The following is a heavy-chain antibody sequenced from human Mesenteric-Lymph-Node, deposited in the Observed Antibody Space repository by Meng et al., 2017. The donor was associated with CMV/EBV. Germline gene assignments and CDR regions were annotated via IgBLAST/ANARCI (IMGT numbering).Heavy chain of an antibody. J-gene: IGHJ4*02. CDR2: INHSGST. D-gene: IGHD4-23*01. CDR1: GVSFSGYY. V-gene: IGHV4-34*01. CDR3: ARHQRWLKSEGGFNY. Sequence: VVLQRRGAGLLKPSEPVSLTWVVYGVSFSGYYWSWIRQPPGKGLEWIGEINHSGSTNYNPSLKSRVTISVDTSKNQFSLKLSSVTAADTAVYYCARHQRWLKSEGGFNYWGQGTLVTVSS.